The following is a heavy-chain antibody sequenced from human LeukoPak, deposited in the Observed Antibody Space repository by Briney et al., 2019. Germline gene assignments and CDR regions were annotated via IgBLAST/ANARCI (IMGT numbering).Heavy chain of an antibody. CDR2: IYYSGST. CDR3: ARLTSGWPLL. Sequence: PSETLSLTCTVSGGSISSSSYYWSWIRQPPGKGLEWIGYIYYSGSTNYNPSLKSRVTISVDTSKNQFSLKLSSVTAADTAVYYCARLTSGWPLLWGQGTLVTVSS. CDR1: GGSISSSSYY. V-gene: IGHV4-61*01. D-gene: IGHD6-19*01. J-gene: IGHJ4*02.